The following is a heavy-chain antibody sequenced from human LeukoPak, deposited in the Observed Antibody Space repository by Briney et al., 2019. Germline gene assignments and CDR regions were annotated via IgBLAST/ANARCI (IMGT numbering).Heavy chain of an antibody. CDR2: INHSGST. CDR3: ARECPGVTTMGFDY. Sequence: SETLSLTCAVYGGSFSGYYWSWIRQPPGKGLEWIGEINHSGSTNYNPSLKSRVTISVDTSKNQFSLKLSSVTAADTAVYYCARECPGVTTMGFDYWGQGTLVTVSS. V-gene: IGHV4-34*01. CDR1: GGSFSGYY. J-gene: IGHJ4*02. D-gene: IGHD4-23*01.